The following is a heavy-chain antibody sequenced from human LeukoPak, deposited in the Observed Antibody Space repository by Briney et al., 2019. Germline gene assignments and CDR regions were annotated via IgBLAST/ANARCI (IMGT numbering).Heavy chain of an antibody. CDR2: IKQDGSEK. D-gene: IGHD3-10*01. Sequence: GGSLRLSCAAPGFTFTTYWMTWVRQAPGKGLEWVANIKQDGSEKYYVDSVKGRFTISRDNAESSLYLQMSSLIAEDTAVYYCARGRGVDYWGQGTLVTVSS. V-gene: IGHV3-7*01. J-gene: IGHJ4*02. CDR3: ARGRGVDY. CDR1: GFTFTTYW.